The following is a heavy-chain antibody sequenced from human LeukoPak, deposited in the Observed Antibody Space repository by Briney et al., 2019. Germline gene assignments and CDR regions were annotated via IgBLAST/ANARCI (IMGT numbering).Heavy chain of an antibody. V-gene: IGHV4-34*01. CDR2: INHSGST. J-gene: IGHJ6*02. CDR3: ARWGAVAGTHYYYGMDV. CDR1: GGSFSGYY. Sequence: PSETLSLTCAVYGGSFSGYYWSWIRQPPGKGLEWIGEINHSGSTNYNPFLKSRVTISVDTSKNQFSLKLSSVTAADTAVYYCARWGAVAGTHYYYGMDVWGQGTTVTVSS. D-gene: IGHD6-19*01.